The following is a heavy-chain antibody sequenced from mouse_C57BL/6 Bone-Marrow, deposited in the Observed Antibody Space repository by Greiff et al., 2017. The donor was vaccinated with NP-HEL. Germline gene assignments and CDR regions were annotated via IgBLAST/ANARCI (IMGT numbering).Heavy chain of an antibody. V-gene: IGHV5-12*01. J-gene: IGHJ3*01. Sequence: EVKLVESGGGLVQPGGSLKLSCAASGFTFSDYYMYWVRQTPEKRLEWVAYISNGGGSTYYPDTVKGRFTISRDNAKHTLYLQMSRLKSEDTAMYYCARHDYGGFAYWGQGTLVTVSA. CDR1: GFTFSDYY. CDR2: ISNGGGST. D-gene: IGHD1-1*01. CDR3: ARHDYGGFAY.